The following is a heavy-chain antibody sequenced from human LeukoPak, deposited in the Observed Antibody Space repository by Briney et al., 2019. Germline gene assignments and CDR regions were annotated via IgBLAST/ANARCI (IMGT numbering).Heavy chain of an antibody. CDR3: ARAEAAGDNRGGYYYFYMVV. CDR1: GFTFSAHH. CDR2: ITASGATT. D-gene: IGHD6-25*01. V-gene: IGHV3-23*01. J-gene: IGHJ6*03. Sequence: PGGSLRLSCATSGFTFSAHHMNWVRQAPGKGLEWVSGITASGATTYYADSVKGRFTISRDSSQSTLYLQMNSLRAEDTAVYYCARAEAAGDNRGGYYYFYMVVWGKGTTVTVSS.